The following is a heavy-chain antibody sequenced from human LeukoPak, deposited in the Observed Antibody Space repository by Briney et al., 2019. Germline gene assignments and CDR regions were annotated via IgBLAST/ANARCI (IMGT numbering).Heavy chain of an antibody. J-gene: IGHJ2*01. CDR1: GGSLSSYY. Sequence: SETLSLTCTVSGGSLSSYYWSWIRQPPGKGLEWIGYIYYSGSTNYNPSLKSRVAISVDTSKNQFSLKLSSVTAAVTAVYYCARDALYCSSTSCYRYWYFDLWGRGTLVTVSS. D-gene: IGHD2-2*01. CDR2: IYYSGST. CDR3: ARDALYCSSTSCYRYWYFDL. V-gene: IGHV4-59*01.